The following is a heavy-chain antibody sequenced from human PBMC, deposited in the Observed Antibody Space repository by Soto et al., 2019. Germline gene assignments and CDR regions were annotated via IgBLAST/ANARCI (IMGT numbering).Heavy chain of an antibody. CDR3: AGDRPGPYDSSGYGFDP. CDR1: AGSISSGGYY. CDR2: IYYSGST. J-gene: IGHJ5*02. Sequence: LGLACTVSAGSISSGGYYWSWIRQHPGKGLEWIGYIYYSGSTYYNPSLKSRVTISVDTSKNQFSLKLSSVTAADTAVYYCAGDRPGPYDSSGYGFDPWGQGTLVTAPQ. V-gene: IGHV4-31*03. D-gene: IGHD3-22*01.